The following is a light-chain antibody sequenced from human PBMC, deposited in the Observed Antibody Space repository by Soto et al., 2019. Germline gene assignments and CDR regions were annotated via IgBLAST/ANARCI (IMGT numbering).Light chain of an antibody. CDR1: NNDVGFYNY. CDR3: SSYTTSSTRI. V-gene: IGLV2-14*01. CDR2: EVS. Sequence: QSALTQPRSVSGSPGQSVTISCTGTNNDVGFYNYVSWYQQQLGKAPKLMIFEVSNRPSGVSSRFSGSKSGNTASLTISGLQAEDEADYYCSSYTTSSTRIFGGGTKVTVL. J-gene: IGLJ2*01.